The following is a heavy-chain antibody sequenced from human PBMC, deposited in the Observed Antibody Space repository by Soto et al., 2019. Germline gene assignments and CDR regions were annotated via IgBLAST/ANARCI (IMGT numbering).Heavy chain of an antibody. CDR1: GGSIGSQY. V-gene: IGHV4-59*11. J-gene: IGHJ4*02. D-gene: IGHD3-22*01. CDR3: ARDRAYYESSGLYFDY. CDR2: LHFRGYT. Sequence: SETLSLTCTVSGGSIGSQYWTWVRQSPGQGLEWIGHLHFRGYTNYNPSLKSRVTISVDTSKSQFSLKLSSVTAADTAVYYCARDRAYYESSGLYFDYWGQGTLVTVSS.